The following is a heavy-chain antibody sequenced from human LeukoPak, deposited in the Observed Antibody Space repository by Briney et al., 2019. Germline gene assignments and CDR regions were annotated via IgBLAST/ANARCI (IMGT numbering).Heavy chain of an antibody. CDR3: ASLTDLEGYFQH. D-gene: IGHD1-1*01. CDR1: GSTFSSYE. J-gene: IGHJ1*01. V-gene: IGHV3-48*03. CDR2: ISSSGSTI. Sequence: PGGSRRLSCAASGSTFSSYEMNWVRQAPGKVLGWGSYISSSGSTIYYADSVKGRFTISRDNAKNSLYLQTNRLRAEDTAVSYCASLTDLEGYFQHWGQGTLVTVSS.